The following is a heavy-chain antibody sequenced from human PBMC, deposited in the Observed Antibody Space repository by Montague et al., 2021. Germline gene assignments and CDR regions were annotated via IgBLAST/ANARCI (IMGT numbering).Heavy chain of an antibody. D-gene: IGHD6-19*01. J-gene: IGHJ4*02. CDR1: GGSLSGYI. CDR3: TGGEVAVTGIDY. CDR2: ISHSGST. Sequence: SETLSLTCAVYGGSLSGYIWNWIRQPPGRDLEWIGQISHSGSTSYNPPLKSRVTMSVDTSENHASLRLSSVTAADKAVYYCTGGEVAVTGIDYWGQGALVTVSS. V-gene: IGHV4-34*01.